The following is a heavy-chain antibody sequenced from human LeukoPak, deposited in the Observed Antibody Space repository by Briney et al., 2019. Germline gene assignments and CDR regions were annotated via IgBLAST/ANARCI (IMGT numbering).Heavy chain of an antibody. J-gene: IGHJ3*02. V-gene: IGHV1-2*02. CDR2: INPNSGGT. CDR3: ARETLYRDDAFDI. Sequence: ASVKVSCKASGYTFTVYYMHWVRQAPGQGLEWMGWINPNSGGTNYAQKFQGRVTMTRDTSISTAYMELSRLRSDDTAVYYCARETLYRDDAFDIWGQGTMVTVSS. CDR1: GYTFTVYY.